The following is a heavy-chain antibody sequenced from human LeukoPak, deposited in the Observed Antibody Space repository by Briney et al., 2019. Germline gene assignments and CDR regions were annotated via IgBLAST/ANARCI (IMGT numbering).Heavy chain of an antibody. CDR2: INPSGGST. CDR1: GYTFTGYY. J-gene: IGHJ4*02. D-gene: IGHD1-26*01. V-gene: IGHV1-46*01. CDR3: ASDIVGATFDY. Sequence: ASVKVSCKASGYTFTGYYMHWVRQAPGQGLEWMGIINPSGGSTSYAQKFQGRVTMTRDTSTSTVYMELSSLRSEDTAVYYCASDIVGATFDYWGQGTLVTVSS.